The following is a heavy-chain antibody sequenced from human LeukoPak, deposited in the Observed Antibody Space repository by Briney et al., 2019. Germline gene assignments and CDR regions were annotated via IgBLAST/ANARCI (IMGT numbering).Heavy chain of an antibody. D-gene: IGHD5-18*01. V-gene: IGHV5-51*01. CDR2: IYPGDSDT. Sequence: GESLKISCKVSGYSFTNYWIGWVRQMPGKGLEWMGIIYPGDSDTRYSPSFQGQVTISADKSISTAYLQWSSLEASDTAMYYCARHLGYNYGNFDYWGQGTLVTVSS. CDR3: ARHLGYNYGNFDY. CDR1: GYSFTNYW. J-gene: IGHJ4*02.